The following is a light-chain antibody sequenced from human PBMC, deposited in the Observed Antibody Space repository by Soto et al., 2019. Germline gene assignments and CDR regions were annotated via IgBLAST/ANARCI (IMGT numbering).Light chain of an antibody. CDR3: QQRSNWPT. V-gene: IGKV3-11*01. CDR2: DAS. J-gene: IGKJ4*01. CDR1: QSVSSY. Sequence: EIVLTQSPATLSLSPGERATLSCRASQSVSSYLAWYQQKPGQAPRLLIYDASNRATGIPARFSGSGSGTDFTLTISRLEPEDFAVYYCQQRSNWPTCGGGTKVEIK.